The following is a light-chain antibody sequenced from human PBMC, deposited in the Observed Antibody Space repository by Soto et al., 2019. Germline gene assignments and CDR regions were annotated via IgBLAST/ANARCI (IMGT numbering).Light chain of an antibody. Sequence: QSVLPQPPSVSGAPGQRVTISCTGSSSNIGAGYDVHWYQQLPGTAPRLLIYGNSNRPSGVPDRFSGSKSGTSASLXITGLQXXDEADYYCQSYDSSLSGSYVFGTGTKVTVL. CDR3: QSYDSSLSGSYV. J-gene: IGLJ1*01. V-gene: IGLV1-40*01. CDR2: GNS. CDR1: SSNIGAGYD.